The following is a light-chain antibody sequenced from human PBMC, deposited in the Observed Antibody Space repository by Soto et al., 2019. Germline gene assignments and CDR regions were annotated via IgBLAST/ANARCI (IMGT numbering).Light chain of an antibody. J-gene: IGKJ2*01. CDR1: QSINTN. CDR2: GAS. Sequence: EIVMTQSPATLSVSPGERATLSCRASQSINTNLVWYQQKPGQAPRLLIYGASTRATGVPARFSGSGSGADFTLTISSLQAEDFPIYFCQQYNNGPPYTFGQGTKLEIK. V-gene: IGKV3-15*01. CDR3: QQYNNGPPYT.